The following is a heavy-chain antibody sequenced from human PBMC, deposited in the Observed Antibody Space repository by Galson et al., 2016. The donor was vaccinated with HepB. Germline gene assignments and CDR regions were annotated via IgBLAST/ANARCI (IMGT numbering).Heavy chain of an antibody. V-gene: IGHV3-21*01. CDR3: ARDKWGVGDY. D-gene: IGHD7-27*01. CDR2: IRSSSIYK. J-gene: IGHJ4*02. Sequence: CAASGFNFSSYSMNWVRQAPGKGLEWVSYIRSSSIYKHYADSVKGRFTISRDNSKNTLYLQMNSLRAEDTAVYYCARDKWGVGDYWGQGALVIVSS. CDR1: GFNFSSYS.